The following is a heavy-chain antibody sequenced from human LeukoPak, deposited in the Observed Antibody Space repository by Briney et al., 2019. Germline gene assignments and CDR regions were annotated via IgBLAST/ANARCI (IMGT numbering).Heavy chain of an antibody. Sequence: PSETLSLTCTVSGASISSFYWSWIRQPPGKGLDWIGYIYYTGSSNYTGSSNYNPSLKSRVTMSVDTSKNQFSLKLSSVTAADTAVYYCARRTVFDIRGQETMVTVSS. D-gene: IGHD3/OR15-3a*01. V-gene: IGHV4-59*05. CDR3: ARRTVFDI. CDR1: GASISSFY. J-gene: IGHJ3*02. CDR2: IYYTGSSNY.